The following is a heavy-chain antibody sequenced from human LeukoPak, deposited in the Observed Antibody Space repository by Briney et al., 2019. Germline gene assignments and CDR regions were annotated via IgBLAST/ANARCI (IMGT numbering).Heavy chain of an antibody. CDR3: SKYIVVVVAATALCY. D-gene: IGHD2-15*01. CDR2: ISGSGGST. Sequence: PGGSLRLSCAASGFTFSSHAMSWVRQAPGKGLEWVSAISGSGGSTYYADSVKGRFTISRDNSKNTLYLQMNSLRAEDTAVSYWSKYIVVVVAATALCYWGQGTLVTVSS. CDR1: GFTFSSHA. J-gene: IGHJ4*02. V-gene: IGHV3-23*01.